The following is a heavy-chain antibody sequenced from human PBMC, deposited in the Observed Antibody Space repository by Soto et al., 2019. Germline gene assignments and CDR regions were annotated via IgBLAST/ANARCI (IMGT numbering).Heavy chain of an antibody. D-gene: IGHD2-21*01. J-gene: IGHJ2*01. Sequence: PGKGLEWIGYISDSGSTNYNPSLNSRVTISVDTSNNQFSLKLSSVTAVVFFFQAEDGIRDL. V-gene: IGHV4-59*08. CDR3: DGIRDL. CDR2: ISDSGST.